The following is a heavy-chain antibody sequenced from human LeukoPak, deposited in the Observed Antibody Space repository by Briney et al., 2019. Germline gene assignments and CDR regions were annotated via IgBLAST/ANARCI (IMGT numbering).Heavy chain of an antibody. CDR2: INAGNGNT. CDR3: AREAYYYDSSGYYFGY. Sequence: GASVKVSCKASGYTFTSYAMHWVRQAPGQRLEWMGWINAGNGNTKYSQEFQGRVTITRDTSASTAYMELSSLRSEDMAVYYCAREAYYYDSSGYYFGYWGQRTLVTVSS. D-gene: IGHD3-22*01. CDR1: GYTFTSYA. J-gene: IGHJ4*02. V-gene: IGHV1-3*03.